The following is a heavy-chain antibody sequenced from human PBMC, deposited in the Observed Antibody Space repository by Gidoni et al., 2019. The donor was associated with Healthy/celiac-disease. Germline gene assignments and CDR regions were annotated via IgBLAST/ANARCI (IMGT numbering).Heavy chain of an antibody. CDR1: GGSISSGDYY. CDR2: IYYSGST. V-gene: IGHV4-30-4*08. CDR3: ARALFPKLTDFDY. J-gene: IGHJ4*02. D-gene: IGHD2-21*01. Sequence: QVQLQESGPGLVKPSQNLSLTCTVSGGSISSGDYYWSWIRQPPGKGLEWIGYIYYSGSTDYNPSLKSRVTISVDTSKNQFSLKLSSVTAADTAVYYCARALFPKLTDFDYWGQGTLVTVSS.